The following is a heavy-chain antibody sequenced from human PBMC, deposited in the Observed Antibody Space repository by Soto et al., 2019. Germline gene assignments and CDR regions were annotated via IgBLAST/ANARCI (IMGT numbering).Heavy chain of an antibody. CDR1: GFSFSNYA. D-gene: IGHD3-16*02. V-gene: IGHV3-30-3*01. CDR2: ISYDGSNK. Sequence: QGQLVESGGGVVQPGRSGRLSCAASGFSFSNYAMHWVRQAPGKGLEWVAVISYDGSNKYYADSVKGRFTISRDNSRNTLYLQMNNLRTEDTAVYYCATVRGYRQDFDAFDIWGQGTMVTVSS. CDR3: ATVRGYRQDFDAFDI. J-gene: IGHJ3*02.